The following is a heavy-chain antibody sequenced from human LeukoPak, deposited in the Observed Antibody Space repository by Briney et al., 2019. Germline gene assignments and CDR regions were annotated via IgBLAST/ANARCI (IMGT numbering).Heavy chain of an antibody. J-gene: IGHJ6*03. CDR2: INHSGST. D-gene: IGHD1-26*01. Sequence: PSETLSLTCAVYGGSFSGYYWSWIRQPPGKGLEWIGEINHSGSTNYNPSLKSRVTISVDTSKNQFSLKLSSVTAADAAVYYCARIPVGATRVVGYMDVWGKGTTVTVSS. V-gene: IGHV4-34*01. CDR3: ARIPVGATRVVGYMDV. CDR1: GGSFSGYY.